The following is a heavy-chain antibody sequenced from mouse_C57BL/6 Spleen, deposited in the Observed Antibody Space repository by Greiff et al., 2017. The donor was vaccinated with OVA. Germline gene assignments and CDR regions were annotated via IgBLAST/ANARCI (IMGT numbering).Heavy chain of an antibody. D-gene: IGHD1-1*01. J-gene: IGHJ2*01. Sequence: VKLMESGPGLVQPSQSLSITCTVSGFSLTSYGVHWVRQSPGKGLEWLGVIWRGGSTDYNAAFMSRLSITKDNSKSQVFFKMNSLQADDTAIYYCAKSFTTVAVFDYWGQGTTLTVSS. CDR2: IWRGGST. CDR1: GFSLTSYG. CDR3: AKSFTTVAVFDY. V-gene: IGHV2-5*01.